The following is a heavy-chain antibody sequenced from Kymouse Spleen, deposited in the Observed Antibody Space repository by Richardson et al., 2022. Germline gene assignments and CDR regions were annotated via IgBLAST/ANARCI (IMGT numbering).Heavy chain of an antibody. J-gene: IGHJ6*02. CDR2: IGTAGDT. CDR3: ASLRFLEWLLYPLLLLLRYGR. D-gene: IGHD3-3*01. Sequence: EVQLVESGGGLVQPGGSLRLSCAASGFTFSSYDMHWVRQATGKGLEWVSAIGTAGDTYYPGSVKGRFTISRENAKNSLYLQMNSLRAGDTAVYYCASLRFLEWLLYPLLLLLRYGRLGPRDHGHRLL. V-gene: IGHV3-13*01. CDR1: GFTFSSYD.